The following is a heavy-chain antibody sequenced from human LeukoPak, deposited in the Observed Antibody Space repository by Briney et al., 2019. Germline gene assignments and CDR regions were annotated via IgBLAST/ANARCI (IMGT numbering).Heavy chain of an antibody. V-gene: IGHV3-30*03. CDR2: ISFDGSDK. D-gene: IGHD3-10*01. Sequence: GKSLRLSCAASGFTFSNYGMHWVRQAPGKGLEWMAVISFDGSDKYYIDSVKGRFTISRDSSKNTLFLQMNSLRAEDTAVYYCASFGPRITMVRGVITRLPFDYWGQGTLVTVSS. J-gene: IGHJ4*02. CDR3: ASFGPRITMVRGVITRLPFDY. CDR1: GFTFSNYG.